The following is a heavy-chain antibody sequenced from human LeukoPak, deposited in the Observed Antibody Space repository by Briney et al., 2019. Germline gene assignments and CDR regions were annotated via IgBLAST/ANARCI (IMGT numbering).Heavy chain of an antibody. D-gene: IGHD6-19*01. Sequence: GGSLRLSCAASGFTFSSYAMSWVRQAPGKGLEWVGRIKSKTDGGTTDYAAPVKGRFTISRDDSKNTLYLQMNSLKTEDTAVYYCIVSSGWYDYWGQGTLVTVSS. J-gene: IGHJ4*02. CDR2: IKSKTDGGTT. V-gene: IGHV3-15*01. CDR3: IVSSGWYDY. CDR1: GFTFSSYA.